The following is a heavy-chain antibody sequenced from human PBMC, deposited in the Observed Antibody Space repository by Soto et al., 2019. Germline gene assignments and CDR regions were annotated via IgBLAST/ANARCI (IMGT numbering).Heavy chain of an antibody. D-gene: IGHD5-18*01. CDR1: GYSVRSGSF. Sequence: KSAESLSLAWAVCGYSVRSGSFWGCLRQPPGKGLEWIGSIYHGGSTYYNPSLNSRVTLSIDMTNNHVSLILTSVTAADTAVYYCARGAADTAMVDSWGQGTLVTVSS. J-gene: IGHJ4*02. V-gene: IGHV4-38-2*01. CDR2: IYHGGST. CDR3: ARGAADTAMVDS.